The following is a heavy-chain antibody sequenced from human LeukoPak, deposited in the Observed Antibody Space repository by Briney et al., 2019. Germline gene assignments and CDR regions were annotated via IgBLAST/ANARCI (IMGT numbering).Heavy chain of an antibody. D-gene: IGHD2-2*01. V-gene: IGHV4-30-2*02. J-gene: IGHJ2*01. CDR2: IYHGGST. Sequence: SETLSFTCTVSGGSISSGGYYWRWIRQPPGKGLGWIGYIYHGGSTYYNPSLKSRITISVDRSKNQFPRSLSSVTAAGTAVYCCAIGDIVVVPAASYSYLELWGRGTLVTVSS. CDR1: GGSISSGGYY. CDR3: AIGDIVVVPAASYSYLEL.